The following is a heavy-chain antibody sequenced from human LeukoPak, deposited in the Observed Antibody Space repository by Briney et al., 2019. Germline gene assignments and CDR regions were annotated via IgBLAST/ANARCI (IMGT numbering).Heavy chain of an antibody. CDR3: ARGVEMATWDSD. V-gene: IGHV4-34*01. CDR2: INHSGST. D-gene: IGHD5-24*01. Sequence: PSETLSLTCAVYGGSFSGYYWSWIRQPPGKGLEWIGEINHSGSTNYNPSLKSRVTISVDTSKNQFSLKLSSVTAADTAVYYCARGVEMATWDSDWGQGTLVTVSS. J-gene: IGHJ4*02. CDR1: GGSFSGYY.